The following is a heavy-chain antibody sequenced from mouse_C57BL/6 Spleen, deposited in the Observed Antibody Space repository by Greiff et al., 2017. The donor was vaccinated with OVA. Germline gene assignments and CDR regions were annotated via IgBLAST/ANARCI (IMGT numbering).Heavy chain of an antibody. CDR3: ARRGDSSGYPPWFAY. J-gene: IGHJ3*01. Sequence: VQLQQPGAELVKPGASVKLSCKASGYTFTSYWMTWVKQRPGQGLEWIGEIYPSDGYTNYNQKFKGKATLTVDTSSSTAYMQLSSLTSEDSAVYYGARRGDSSGYPPWFAYWGQGTLVTVSA. D-gene: IGHD3-2*02. V-gene: IGHV1-50*01. CDR2: IYPSDGYT. CDR1: GYTFTSYW.